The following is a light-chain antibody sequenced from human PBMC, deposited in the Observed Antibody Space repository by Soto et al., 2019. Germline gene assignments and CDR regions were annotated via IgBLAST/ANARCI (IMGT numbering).Light chain of an antibody. CDR1: QRISSGY. CDR3: QQRSSWPRIT. V-gene: IGKV3D-20*02. Sequence: EIVLTQSPGTLSLSPGERASLSCRASQRISSGYLAWYQQKPGQAPRLLIYGASNRATDIPDRFSGRGSGTDFTLTISRLEPEDFAVYYCQQRSSWPRITFGQGTRLDIK. CDR2: GAS. J-gene: IGKJ5*01.